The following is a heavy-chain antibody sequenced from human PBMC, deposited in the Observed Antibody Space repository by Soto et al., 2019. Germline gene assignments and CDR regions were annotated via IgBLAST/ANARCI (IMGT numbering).Heavy chain of an antibody. Sequence: QVQLVQSGAEVKKPGSSVKVSCNASGGAFGSYAINWVRQAPGQGLEWMGGIIPMFDTTNYAQRFQGRVTVTADESTSTVYLELTRLKSEDTAMYYCTRHRGYSSGYWGQDFWGQGTLVTVSS. D-gene: IGHD5-12*01. J-gene: IGHJ4*02. CDR1: GGAFGSYA. CDR2: IIPMFDTT. CDR3: TRHRGYSSGYWGQDF. V-gene: IGHV1-69*01.